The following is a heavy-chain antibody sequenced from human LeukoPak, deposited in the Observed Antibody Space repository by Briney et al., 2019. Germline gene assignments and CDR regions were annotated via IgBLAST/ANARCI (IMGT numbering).Heavy chain of an antibody. CDR2: INWNGGST. CDR1: GFTFDDYG. CDR3: ARARTNSYYDFWSGYYLAAFDI. V-gene: IGHV3-20*04. D-gene: IGHD3-3*01. Sequence: PGGSLRLSCAASGFTFDDYGMSWVRQAPGKGLEWVSGINWNGGSTGYADSVKGRFTISRDNAKNSLYLQMNSLRAEDTALYYCARARTNSYYDFWSGYYLAAFDIWGQGTMVTVSS. J-gene: IGHJ3*02.